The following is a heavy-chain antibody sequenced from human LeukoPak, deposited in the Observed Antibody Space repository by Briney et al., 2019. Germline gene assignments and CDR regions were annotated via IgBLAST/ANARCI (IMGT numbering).Heavy chain of an antibody. V-gene: IGHV3-7*01. CDR3: AGRIFDL. J-gene: IGHJ3*01. D-gene: IGHD1-26*01. CDR1: GFSFSSFW. CDR2: INEDGSEK. Sequence: GGSLRLSCAASGFSFSSFWLAWVRQAPGKGLEWVANINEDGSEKYYVDSVKGRFTISRDNTKNSIYLQMNSLRAEDTAVYYCAGRIFDLWGQGTMVTVSS.